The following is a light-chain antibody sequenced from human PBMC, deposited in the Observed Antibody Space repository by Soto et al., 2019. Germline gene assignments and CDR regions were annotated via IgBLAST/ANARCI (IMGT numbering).Light chain of an antibody. V-gene: IGKV3-15*01. CDR2: GAS. CDR3: QQYNNWPYT. CDR1: QSVSSN. Sequence: EVVMTQSPATLSVSPGERATLSCRASQSVSSNLAWYQQKPGQAPRLLIYGASTRATGIPARFSGSGSGTECTLTISSLQSEDFAVYYSQQYNNWPYTFGQGTELEIK. J-gene: IGKJ2*01.